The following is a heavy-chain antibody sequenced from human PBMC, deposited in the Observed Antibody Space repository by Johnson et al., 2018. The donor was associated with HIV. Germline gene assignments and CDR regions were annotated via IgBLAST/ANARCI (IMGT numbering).Heavy chain of an antibody. D-gene: IGHD1-26*01. CDR1: GFTFSSYG. CDR2: IWYDGSNK. J-gene: IGHJ3*02. V-gene: IGHV3-33*06. CDR3: AKGMGELLRIDAFDI. Sequence: QVQLVESGGGLVKPGGSLRLSCAASGFTFSSYGMHWVRQAPGKGLEWVAVIWYDGSNKYYADSVKGRFTISRDNSKNTLYLQMNSLRAEDTAVYYCAKGMGELLRIDAFDIWGQGTMVTVSS.